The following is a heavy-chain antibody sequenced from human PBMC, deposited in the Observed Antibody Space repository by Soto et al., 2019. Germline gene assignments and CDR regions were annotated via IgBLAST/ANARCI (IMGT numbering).Heavy chain of an antibody. V-gene: IGHV4-34*01. J-gene: IGHJ5*02. Sequence: QAQLQQWGAGLLKPSETLSLTCAVYGGSFSGYYWSWIRQPPGKGLEWIGEINHSGNTNYNPSLKSRVTISVDSSKKQFSLNLSSVTAADTAVYYCASGLRGVGAVGAFAWFDPWGQGTLVTVSS. CDR1: GGSFSGYY. D-gene: IGHD6-13*01. CDR3: ASGLRGVGAVGAFAWFDP. CDR2: INHSGNT.